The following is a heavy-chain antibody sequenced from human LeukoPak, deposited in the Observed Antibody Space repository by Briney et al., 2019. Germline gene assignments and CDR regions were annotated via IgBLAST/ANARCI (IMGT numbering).Heavy chain of an antibody. V-gene: IGHV3-21*01. CDR1: GFTFSTYA. CDR3: ARIPRMADYYDSSGSDY. D-gene: IGHD3-22*01. Sequence: GQSLRLSCAASGFTFSTYALHWVRQAPGKGLEWVSSISSSSSYIYYADSVKGRFTISRDNAKNSLYLQMNSLRAEDTAVYYCARIPRMADYYDSSGSDYWGQGTLVTVSS. CDR2: ISSSSSYI. J-gene: IGHJ4*02.